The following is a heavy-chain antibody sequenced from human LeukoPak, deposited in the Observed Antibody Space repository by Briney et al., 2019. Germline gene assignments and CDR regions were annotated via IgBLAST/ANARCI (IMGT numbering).Heavy chain of an antibody. V-gene: IGHV3-33*01. J-gene: IGHJ4*02. CDR2: IWFDGSNK. Sequence: GGSLRLSCAASGFTFRSYGMHWFRQVPGKGLEWVAVIWFDGSNKYYADSVKGRFTISRDNSKNTLYLEMNSLRAEDTAVYHCARDQREQWLPVFDYWGQGTLVTVSS. CDR3: ARDQREQWLPVFDY. CDR1: GFTFRSYG. D-gene: IGHD6-19*01.